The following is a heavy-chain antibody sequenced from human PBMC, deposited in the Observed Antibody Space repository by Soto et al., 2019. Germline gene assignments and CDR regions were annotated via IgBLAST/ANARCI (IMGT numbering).Heavy chain of an antibody. D-gene: IGHD5-12*01. J-gene: IGHJ6*03. V-gene: IGHV1-18*01. CDR3: ASVGIVAPIPGYFYYMDV. CDR1: GYTFTSYG. CDR2: ISAYNGNT. Sequence: ASVKVSCKASGYTFTSYGISWVRQAPGQGLEWMGWISAYNGNTNYAQKLRGRVTMTTDTSTSTAYMELRSLRSEDTAVDYCASVGIVAPIPGYFYYMDVGGKGTKGTVS.